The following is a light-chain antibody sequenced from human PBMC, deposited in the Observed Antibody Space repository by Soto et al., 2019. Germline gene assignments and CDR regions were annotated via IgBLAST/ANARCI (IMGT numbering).Light chain of an antibody. CDR1: SGHSNYA. V-gene: IGLV4-69*01. CDR3: QTLGSGIVV. CDR2: LNSDGSH. J-gene: IGLJ2*01. Sequence: QLVLTQSPSASASLGASVKLTCTLSSGHSNYAIAWHQQQSEKGPRYLMKLNSDGSHSKGDGVPDRLSGSSSGAERYLTIASLQSEDEADYYCQTLGSGIVVFGGGTKVTVL.